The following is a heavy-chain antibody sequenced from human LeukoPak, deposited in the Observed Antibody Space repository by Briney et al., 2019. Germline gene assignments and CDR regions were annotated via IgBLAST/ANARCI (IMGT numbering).Heavy chain of an antibody. CDR3: ASFLTYCSGGSCYPARNYYYGMDV. Sequence: ASVKVSCKASGYTFTSYDINWVRQATGQGLEWMGWMNPNSGNTGYAQKFQGRVTMTRNTSISTAYMELSSLRSGDTAVYYCASFLTYCSGGSCYPARNYYYGMDVWGQGTTVTVSS. V-gene: IGHV1-8*01. CDR1: GYTFTSYD. CDR2: MNPNSGNT. D-gene: IGHD2-15*01. J-gene: IGHJ6*02.